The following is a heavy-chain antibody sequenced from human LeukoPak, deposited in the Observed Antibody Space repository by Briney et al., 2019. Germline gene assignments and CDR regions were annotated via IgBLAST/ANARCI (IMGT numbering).Heavy chain of an antibody. CDR3: ARERKYCSSTSCAWAGFGDWFDP. J-gene: IGHJ5*02. D-gene: IGHD2-2*01. Sequence: SETLSLTCTVSGGSISSYYWSWIRQPPGKGLEWIGYIYYSGSTNYNPSLKSRVTISVDTSKNQFSLKLSSVTAADTAVYYCARERKYCSSTSCAWAGFGDWFDPWGQGTLVTVSS. V-gene: IGHV4-59*12. CDR1: GGSISSYY. CDR2: IYYSGST.